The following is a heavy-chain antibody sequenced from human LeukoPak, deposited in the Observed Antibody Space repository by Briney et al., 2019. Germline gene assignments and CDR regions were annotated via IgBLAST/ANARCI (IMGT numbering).Heavy chain of an antibody. CDR2: IGGSGQTT. V-gene: IGHV3-23*01. CDR3: AKGELRYRRNLKHDYYYMDV. D-gene: IGHD1-14*01. CDR1: GVTIRTYD. J-gene: IGHJ6*03. Sequence: GGSLRLSCETSGVTIRTYDRSWVRQAPGKGLEWISGIGGSGQTTEYGDSVKGRFTISRDNSKNTLYPQMNSLRADDSAVYYCAKGELRYRRNLKHDYYYMDVWGKGTTVTVSS.